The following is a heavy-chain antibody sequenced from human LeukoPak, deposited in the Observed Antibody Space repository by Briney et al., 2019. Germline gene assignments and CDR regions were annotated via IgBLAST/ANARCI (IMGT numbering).Heavy chain of an antibody. CDR3: ARDVGGDETGDHPQKYYYYAMDV. J-gene: IGHJ6*02. D-gene: IGHD4-17*01. V-gene: IGHV7-4-1*02. Sequence: ASVKVSCKASGYAFSTYAINWVRQAPGQGLEWMGWINTNTGNPTFAQGFSGRFVFSLDTSVSTAYLQISNLKPEDTALYYCARDVGGDETGDHPQKYYYYAMDVWGQGTTVTVSS. CDR1: GYAFSTYA. CDR2: INTNTGNP.